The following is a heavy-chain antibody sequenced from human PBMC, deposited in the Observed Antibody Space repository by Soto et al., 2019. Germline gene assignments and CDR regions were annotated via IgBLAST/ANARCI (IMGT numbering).Heavy chain of an antibody. Sequence: QLQLQESGPGLVKPSETLSLTCTVSGGSISSSSFYWGWIRQPPGKGLEWIGTIYYSGSTFYNPSLKSRVTISVDTSKNQFSLKLSAVTAADTAVYYCARRTLVDFWSGYDWFDPWGQGTLVTVSS. CDR1: GGSISSSSFY. V-gene: IGHV4-39*01. CDR2: IYYSGST. J-gene: IGHJ5*02. D-gene: IGHD3-3*01. CDR3: ARRTLVDFWSGYDWFDP.